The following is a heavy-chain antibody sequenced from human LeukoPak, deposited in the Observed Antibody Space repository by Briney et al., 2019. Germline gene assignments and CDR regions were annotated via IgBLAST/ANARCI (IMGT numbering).Heavy chain of an antibody. J-gene: IGHJ3*02. V-gene: IGHV3-30*02. D-gene: IGHD2-2*02. CDR1: GFTFSSYG. CDR2: IRYDGSNK. CDR3: AKEEAYCSSTSCYTMGAFDI. Sequence: GGSLRLSCAASGFTFSSYGMHWVRQAPGKGLEWVAFIRYDGSNKYYADSVKGRFTISRDNSKNTLYLQMNSLRAEGTAVYYCAKEEAYCSSTSCYTMGAFDIWGQGTMVTVSS.